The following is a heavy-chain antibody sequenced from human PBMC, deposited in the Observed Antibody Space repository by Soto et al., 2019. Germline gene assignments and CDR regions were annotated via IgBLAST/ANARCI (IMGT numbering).Heavy chain of an antibody. J-gene: IGHJ5*02. CDR2: IYYSGST. CDR3: ARDDTTVVTPEFP. D-gene: IGHD4-17*01. CDR1: GGSISSGGYY. V-gene: IGHV4-31*03. Sequence: PSETLSLTCTVSGGSISSGGYYWSWIRQHPGKGLEWIGYIYYSGSTYYNPSLKSRVTISVDTSKNQSSLKLSSVTAADTAVYYCARDDTTVVTPEFPWGQGTLVTVSS.